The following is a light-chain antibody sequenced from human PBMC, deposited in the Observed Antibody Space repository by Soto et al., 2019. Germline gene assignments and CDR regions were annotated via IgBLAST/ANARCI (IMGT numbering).Light chain of an antibody. CDR1: SSNIGSNY. J-gene: IGLJ2*01. CDR2: DNN. V-gene: IGLV1-51*01. Sequence: QSVLTQPPSVSATPGQKVTISCSGASSNIGSNYVSWYHQLPGTAPKLLIYDNNKRPSGIPDRFSGSKSGTSAILVITGLQTGDEADYYCGTWDNSLSVVVFGEGTKLTLL. CDR3: GTWDNSLSVVV.